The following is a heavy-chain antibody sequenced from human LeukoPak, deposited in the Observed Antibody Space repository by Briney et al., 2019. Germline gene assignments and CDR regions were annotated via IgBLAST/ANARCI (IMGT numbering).Heavy chain of an antibody. V-gene: IGHV4-59*08. D-gene: IGHD3-22*01. J-gene: IGHJ5*02. Sequence: PSETLSLTCTVSGGSISSYYWSWIRQPPGKGLEWIGYIYYSGSTNYNPSLKSRVTISVDTSKNQFSLKLSSVTAADTAVYYCARYYYDSSSPRVDWFDPWGQGTLVTVSS. CDR3: ARYYYDSSSPRVDWFDP. CDR1: GGSISSYY. CDR2: IYYSGST.